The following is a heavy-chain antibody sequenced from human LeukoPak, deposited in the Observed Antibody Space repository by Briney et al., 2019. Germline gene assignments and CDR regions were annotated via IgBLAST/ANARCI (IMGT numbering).Heavy chain of an antibody. D-gene: IGHD5-12*01. J-gene: IGHJ4*02. CDR1: GFTFSSYA. V-gene: IGHV3-23*01. CDR3: ANLPGAGIYSAYDIDY. Sequence: GGSLRLSCAASGFTFSSYAMSWVRQAPGKGLEWVSAISGSGGSKYYADSVKGRFTISRDNSKNTLYLQMNSLRAEDTAVYYCANLPGAGIYSAYDIDYWGQGTLVTVSS. CDR2: ISGSGGSK.